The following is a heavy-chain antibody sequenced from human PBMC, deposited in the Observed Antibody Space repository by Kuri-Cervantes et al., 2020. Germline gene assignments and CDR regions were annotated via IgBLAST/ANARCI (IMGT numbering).Heavy chain of an antibody. Sequence: SETLSLTCTVSGGSISSSSYYWGWIRQPPGKGLEWIGSIYYSGSTYYNPSLKSRVTISADRSKNQFSLKLSSVTAADTAVYYCARGRYYYGSGSYYNPYGMDVWGQGTTVTVSS. V-gene: IGHV4-39*07. D-gene: IGHD3-10*01. J-gene: IGHJ6*02. CDR2: IYYSGST. CDR1: GGSISSSSYY. CDR3: ARGRYYYGSGSYYNPYGMDV.